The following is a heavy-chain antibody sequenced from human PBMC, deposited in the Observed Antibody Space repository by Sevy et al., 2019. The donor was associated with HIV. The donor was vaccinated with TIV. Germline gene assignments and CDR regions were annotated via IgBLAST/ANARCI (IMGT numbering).Heavy chain of an antibody. J-gene: IGHJ4*02. CDR2: INHSGST. V-gene: IGHV4-34*01. D-gene: IGHD3-22*01. CDR1: GGSFSGYY. CDR3: ARPYRTDPFYYSGSGGYYYPSYFDY. Sequence: SETLSLTCAVYGGSFSGYYWSWIRQPPGKGLEWIGEINHSGSTNYNPSLKSRVTISVDTSKNQFSLKLSSVTAEDTAVYYCARPYRTDPFYYSGSGGYYYPSYFDYWGQGTLVTVSS.